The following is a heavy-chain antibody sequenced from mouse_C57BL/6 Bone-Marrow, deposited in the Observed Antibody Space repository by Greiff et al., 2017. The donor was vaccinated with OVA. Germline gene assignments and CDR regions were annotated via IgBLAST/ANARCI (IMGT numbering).Heavy chain of an antibody. V-gene: IGHV5-9*01. CDR3: ARPITTVAGAMGY. Sequence: EVQLVESGGGLVKPGGSLKLSCAASGFTFSSYTMSWVRQTPEKRLEWVVTISGGGGNTYYPDSVKGRFTIARDNAKNTLYLQMSSLRSEDTALYSCARPITTVAGAMGYWGQGTSVTVSS. J-gene: IGHJ4*01. CDR2: ISGGGGNT. D-gene: IGHD1-1*01. CDR1: GFTFSSYT.